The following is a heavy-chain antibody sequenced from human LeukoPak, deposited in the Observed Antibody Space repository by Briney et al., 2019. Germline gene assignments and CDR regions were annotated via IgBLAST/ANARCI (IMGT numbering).Heavy chain of an antibody. CDR2: IDWDDDK. V-gene: IGHV2-70*04. CDR1: GFSLSTSGMR. Sequence: SGPALVKPTQTLTLTCTFSGFSLSTSGMRVSWIRQPPGKALEWLARIDWDDDKFYSTSLKTRLTISKDTPKNQVVLTMTNMDPVDTATYYCARILGGSYSYAFDIWGQGTMVTVSS. J-gene: IGHJ3*02. D-gene: IGHD1-26*01. CDR3: ARILGGSYSYAFDI.